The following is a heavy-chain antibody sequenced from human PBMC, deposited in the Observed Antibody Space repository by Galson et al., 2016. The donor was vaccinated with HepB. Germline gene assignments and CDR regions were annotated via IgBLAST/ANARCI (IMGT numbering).Heavy chain of an antibody. CDR1: GFTFDDYA. D-gene: IGHD3-10*01. J-gene: IGHJ4*02. V-gene: IGHV3-9*01. Sequence: LRLSCAASGFTFDDYAMHWVRQAPGKGLEWVSGIGWNSGSIGYADSVKGRFTFSRDNAKNSLYLQMNSLRTEDTAFYYCARETFGEFRGFDYWGQGTPVTVSS. CDR3: ARETFGEFRGFDY. CDR2: IGWNSGSI.